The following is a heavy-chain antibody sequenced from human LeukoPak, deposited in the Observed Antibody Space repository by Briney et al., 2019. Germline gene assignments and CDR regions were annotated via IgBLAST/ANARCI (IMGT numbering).Heavy chain of an antibody. CDR3: ARTHRSLDYYYGMDV. V-gene: IGHV1-18*04. CDR1: GYTFTSYY. CDR2: ISAYNGNT. J-gene: IGHJ6*02. Sequence: ASVKVSCKASGYTFTSYYMHWVRQAPGQGLEWMGWISAYNGNTNYAQKLQGRVTMTTDTSTSTAYMELRSLRSDDTAVYYCARTHRSLDYYYGMDVWGQGTTVTVSS.